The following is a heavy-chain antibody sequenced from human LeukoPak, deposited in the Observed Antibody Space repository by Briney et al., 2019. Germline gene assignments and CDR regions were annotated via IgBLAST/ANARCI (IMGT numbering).Heavy chain of an antibody. Sequence: SETLSLTCTVSGGSISSSSYSWGWIRQPPGKGLEWIGSIYYSGSTYYNPSLKSRVTISVDTSKNQFSLKLSSVTAADTAVYYCARQYYYDSSGYQTESYYFDYWGQGTLVTVSS. CDR3: ARQYYYDSSGYQTESYYFDY. J-gene: IGHJ4*02. V-gene: IGHV4-39*01. D-gene: IGHD3-22*01. CDR1: GGSISSSSYS. CDR2: IYYSGST.